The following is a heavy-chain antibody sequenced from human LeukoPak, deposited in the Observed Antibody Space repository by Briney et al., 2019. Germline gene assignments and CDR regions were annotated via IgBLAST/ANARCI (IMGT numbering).Heavy chain of an antibody. CDR1: GFTFSSYA. J-gene: IGHJ4*02. Sequence: GGSLRLSCAASGFTFSSYAMSWVRQAPGKGLEWVSAVSGSGGSTYYADSVKGRFTISRDNSKNTLYLQMNSLRAEDTAVYYCATPGRAERYSFDYWGQGTLVTVSS. CDR3: ATPGRAERYSFDY. CDR2: VSGSGGST. D-gene: IGHD1-1*01. V-gene: IGHV3-23*01.